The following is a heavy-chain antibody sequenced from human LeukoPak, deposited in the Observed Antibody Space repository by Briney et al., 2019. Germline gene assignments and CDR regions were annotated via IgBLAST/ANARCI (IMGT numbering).Heavy chain of an antibody. CDR3: AKTPGIAVAGNLGAFDY. CDR1: GFTFSSYA. D-gene: IGHD6-19*01. CDR2: ISGSGGST. V-gene: IGHV3-23*01. Sequence: GGTLRLSCAASGFTFSSYAMSWVRQAPGKGLEWVSAISGSGGSTYYADSVKGRFTISRDNSKNTLYLQMNSLRAEDTAVYYCAKTPGIAVAGNLGAFDYWGQGTLVTVSS. J-gene: IGHJ4*02.